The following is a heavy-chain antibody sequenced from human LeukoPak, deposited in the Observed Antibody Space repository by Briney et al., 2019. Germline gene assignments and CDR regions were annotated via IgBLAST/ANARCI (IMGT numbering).Heavy chain of an antibody. CDR1: GYTFTSYY. Sequence: ASVKVSCKASGYTFTSYYMHWVRQAPGQGLEWMGWINPNSGGTNYAQKFQGRVTMTRDTSISTAYMELSRLRSDDTAVYYCARYVAVPAAIPFDYWGQGTLVTVSS. V-gene: IGHV1-2*02. CDR3: ARYVAVPAAIPFDY. CDR2: INPNSGGT. D-gene: IGHD2-2*01. J-gene: IGHJ4*02.